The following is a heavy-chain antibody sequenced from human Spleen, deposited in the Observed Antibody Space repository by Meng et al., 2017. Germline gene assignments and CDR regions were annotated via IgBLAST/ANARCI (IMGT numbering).Heavy chain of an antibody. CDR3: ARRPFGGWSFDI. D-gene: IGHD2-15*01. V-gene: IGHV3-33*01. J-gene: IGHJ3*02. Sequence: GESLKISCAASGFTFSSYGMHWVRQAPGKGLEWVAVRWYDGSNKYYADSVKGRFTISRDNSKNTLYLQMNSLRAEDTAVYYCARRPFGGWSFDIWGQGTMVTVSS. CDR2: RWYDGSNK. CDR1: GFTFSSYG.